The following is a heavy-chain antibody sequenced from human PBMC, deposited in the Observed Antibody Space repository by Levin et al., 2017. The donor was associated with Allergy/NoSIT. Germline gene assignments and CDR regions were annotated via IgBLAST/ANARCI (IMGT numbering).Heavy chain of an antibody. V-gene: IGHV3-20*04. CDR1: GFTFDDYA. CDR3: ARLSGFSYGPPYYFDS. Sequence: GESLKISCAASGFTFDDYAMSWVRQVPGKGLEWVSGLNWNGGTTYYADSVKGRFTISRDNAKNSLYLQMNSVRAEDTALYYCARLSGFSYGPPYYFDSWGQGSLVTVSS. D-gene: IGHD5-18*01. J-gene: IGHJ4*02. CDR2: LNWNGGTT.